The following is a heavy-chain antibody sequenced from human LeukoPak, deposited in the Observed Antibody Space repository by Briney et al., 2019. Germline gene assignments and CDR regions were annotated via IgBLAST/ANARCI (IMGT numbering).Heavy chain of an antibody. D-gene: IGHD2-15*01. V-gene: IGHV3-9*01. CDR1: GFTFDDYA. Sequence: GRSLRLSCAASGFTFDDYAMHWVRQAPGKGLEWVSGISWNSGSIGYADSVKSRFTISRDNAKNSLYLQMNSLRAEDTALYYCAKAALRYCSGGSCYYFDYWGQGTLVTVSS. CDR3: AKAALRYCSGGSCYYFDY. CDR2: ISWNSGSI. J-gene: IGHJ4*02.